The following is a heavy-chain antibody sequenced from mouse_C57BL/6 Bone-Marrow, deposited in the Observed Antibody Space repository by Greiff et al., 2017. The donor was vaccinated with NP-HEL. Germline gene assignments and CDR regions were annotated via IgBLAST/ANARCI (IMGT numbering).Heavy chain of an antibody. Sequence: VQLQQPGAELVKPGASVKMSCKASGYTFTSYWITWVKQRPGQGLEWIGDIYPGSGSTNYNEKFKSKATLTVDTSSSTAYMQLSSLTSEDSAVYYCARIRYYYGSSYNWYFDVWGTGTTVTVSS. CDR1: GYTFTSYW. CDR3: ARIRYYYGSSYNWYFDV. CDR2: IYPGSGST. V-gene: IGHV1-55*01. J-gene: IGHJ1*03. D-gene: IGHD1-1*01.